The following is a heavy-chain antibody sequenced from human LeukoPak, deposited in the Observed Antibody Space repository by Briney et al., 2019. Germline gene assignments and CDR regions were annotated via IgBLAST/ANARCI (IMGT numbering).Heavy chain of an antibody. V-gene: IGHV4-39*07. CDR3: ARGYYYMDV. CDR1: GGSISSSSYY. CDR2: IYYSGST. Sequence: SETLSLTCTVSGGSISSSSYYWVWIRQPPGKGLEWIGNIYYSGSTYYNPSLKSRVTISVDTSKNQFSLKLSSVTAADTAVYYCARGYYYMDVWGKGTTVTVSS. J-gene: IGHJ6*03.